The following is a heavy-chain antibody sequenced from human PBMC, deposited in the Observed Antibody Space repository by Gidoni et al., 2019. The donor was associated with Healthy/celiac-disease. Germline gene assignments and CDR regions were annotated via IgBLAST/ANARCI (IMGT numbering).Heavy chain of an antibody. CDR1: GFTFSSYD. CDR3: ARGAVAGTFYYGMDV. J-gene: IGHJ6*02. CDR2: IGTAGDT. Sequence: EVQLVESGGGLVPPGGSLRLSCAASGFTFSSYDMHWVRQATGKGLEWVSAIGTAGDTYYPGSVKGRFTISRENAKNSLYLQMNSLRAGDTAVYYCARGAVAGTFYYGMDVWGQGTTVTVSS. D-gene: IGHD6-19*01. V-gene: IGHV3-13*01.